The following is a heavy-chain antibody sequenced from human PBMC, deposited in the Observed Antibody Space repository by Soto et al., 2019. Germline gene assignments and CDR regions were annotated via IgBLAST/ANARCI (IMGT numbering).Heavy chain of an antibody. CDR3: AKDSDFFHSSGWYDPIWFDP. CDR2: ISGSGGST. D-gene: IGHD6-19*01. Sequence: GGSLRLSCAASGFTFSSYAMSWVRQAPGKGLEWVSAISGSGGSTYYADSVKGRFTISRDNSKNTLYLQMNSLRAEDTAVYYCAKDSDFFHSSGWYDPIWFDPWGQGTLVTVSS. V-gene: IGHV3-23*01. CDR1: GFTFSSYA. J-gene: IGHJ5*02.